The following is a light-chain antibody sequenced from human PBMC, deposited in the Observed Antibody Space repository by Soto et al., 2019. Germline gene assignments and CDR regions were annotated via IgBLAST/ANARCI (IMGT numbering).Light chain of an antibody. J-gene: IGLJ1*01. CDR2: CVR. Sequence: QSLLTQPTSVSGSPGQSITIYCTGNSNDTGSYDYVYWCQRHPGKSPRHLIHCVRNRPAGISSHLSTYKSRLMASLTTSGLQAEDDADYYCSSFTTSRFYVFGPGTKVTVL. V-gene: IGLV2-14*03. CDR1: SNDTGSYDY. CDR3: SSFTTSRFYV.